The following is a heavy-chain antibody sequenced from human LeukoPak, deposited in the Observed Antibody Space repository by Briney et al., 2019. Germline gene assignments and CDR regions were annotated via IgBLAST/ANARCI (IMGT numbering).Heavy chain of an antibody. J-gene: IGHJ4*02. CDR1: GFTFSSYG. V-gene: IGHV3-30*02. D-gene: IGHD4-17*01. CDR2: IRYDGSNK. Sequence: PGGSLRLSCAASGFTFSSYGMHWVRHAPGKGLEGVAFIRYDGSNKYYADSVKGRFTISRDNSKNTLSLQMTSLRAEDTAVYYCAKEIAGRTVATLGLYYGRQGTLATVSS. CDR3: AKEIAGRTVATLGLYY.